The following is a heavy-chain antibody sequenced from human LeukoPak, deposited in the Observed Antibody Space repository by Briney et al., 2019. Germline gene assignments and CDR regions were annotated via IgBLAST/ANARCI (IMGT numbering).Heavy chain of an antibody. J-gene: IGHJ4*02. V-gene: IGHV3-66*01. CDR1: GFTVSSNY. CDR3: AKDSQGQALDY. CDR2: IYSGGST. Sequence: GGSLRLSCAASGFTVSSNYMSWVRQAPGKGLEWVSFIYSGGSTYYADSVKGRFIISRDNSKNTLYLQMNSLRAEDTAVYYCAKDSQGQALDYWGQGTLVTVSS.